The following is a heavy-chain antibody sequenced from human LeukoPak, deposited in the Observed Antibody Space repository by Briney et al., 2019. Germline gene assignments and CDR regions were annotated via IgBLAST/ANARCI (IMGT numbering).Heavy chain of an antibody. D-gene: IGHD1-26*01. V-gene: IGHV4-38-2*02. Sequence: SETLSLTCTVSGYSISSGYYWGWIRQPPGKGLQWIGSIYHSGSTYYNPSLKSRVTISVDTSKNQFSLKLSSVTAADTAVYYCARDPGVGAPGGDYWGQGTLVTVSS. CDR3: ARDPGVGAPGGDY. CDR1: GYSISSGYY. CDR2: IYHSGST. J-gene: IGHJ4*02.